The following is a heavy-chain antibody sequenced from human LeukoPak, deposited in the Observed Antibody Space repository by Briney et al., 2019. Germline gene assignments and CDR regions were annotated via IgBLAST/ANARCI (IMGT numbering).Heavy chain of an antibody. Sequence: SETLSLTCTVSGGSISSSSYYWGWIRQPPGKGLEWIGSIYYSGSTYYNPSLKSRVTISVDTSKNQFSLKLSSVTAADTAVYYCARDADGTGTTDYWGQGTPVTVSS. CDR2: IYYSGST. V-gene: IGHV4-39*07. J-gene: IGHJ4*02. CDR1: GGSISSSSYY. D-gene: IGHD1-7*01. CDR3: ARDADGTGTTDY.